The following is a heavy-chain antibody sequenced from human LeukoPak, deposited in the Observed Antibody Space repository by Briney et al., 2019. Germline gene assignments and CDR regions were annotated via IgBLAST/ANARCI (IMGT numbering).Heavy chain of an antibody. CDR3: TTKGGRKQWFDY. V-gene: IGHV3-15*01. Sequence: GGSLRLSCAASGFTFSNAWMSWVRQAPGKGLEWVGRIRTKTDGGTTDYAGPVKGRFTISRDDSENTLYLQMNSLRTDDTAVYYCTTKGGRKQWFDYWGQGSLVTVSS. J-gene: IGHJ4*02. CDR1: GFTFSNAW. CDR2: IRTKTDGGTT. D-gene: IGHD6-19*01.